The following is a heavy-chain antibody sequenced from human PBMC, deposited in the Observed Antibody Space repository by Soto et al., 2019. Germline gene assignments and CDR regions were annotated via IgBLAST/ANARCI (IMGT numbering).Heavy chain of an antibody. V-gene: IGHV4-39*07. D-gene: IGHD2-2*02. Sequence: KTSETLSLTCTVSGDSTTSSSYYWGWIRQPPGKGLEWIGSIYYSERTSYNSGSTYYSPSLKSRVTISGDTSKSQFSLKLSSVTAADTAVYYCARVSYRDIVVVPAAITEHYWYFDLWGRGTLVTVSS. CDR3: ARVSYRDIVVVPAAITEHYWYFDL. CDR2: IYYSERTSYNSGST. CDR1: GDSTTSSSYY. J-gene: IGHJ2*01.